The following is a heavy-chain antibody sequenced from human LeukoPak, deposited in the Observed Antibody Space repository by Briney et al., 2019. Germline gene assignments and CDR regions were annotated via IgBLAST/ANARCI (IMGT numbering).Heavy chain of an antibody. CDR1: GFTFSNYS. Sequence: GGSLRLSCAASGFTFSNYSMNWVRQAPGKGLEWVSYISSSSSTIYYADSVKGRFTISRDKAKNSLFLQMNSLRDDDTAVYYCARDRVLGSSEGFDYWGQGTLVTASS. V-gene: IGHV3-48*02. CDR2: ISSSSSTI. D-gene: IGHD6-13*01. CDR3: ARDRVLGSSEGFDY. J-gene: IGHJ4*02.